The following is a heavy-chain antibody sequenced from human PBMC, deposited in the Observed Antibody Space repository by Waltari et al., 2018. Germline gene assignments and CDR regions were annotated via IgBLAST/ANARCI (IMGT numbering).Heavy chain of an antibody. V-gene: IGHV4-38-2*01. CDR3: ARPAVAGTWVYDYGMDV. Sequence: QVQLQESGPGLVKPSETLSLTCAVSGYSISSDYYWGWIRQPPGKGLEWIGSIHQSGSTYYNPSLKSRVTISVDTSKNQCSLKLSSVTAADTAVYYCARPAVAGTWVYDYGMDVWGQGTTVTVSS. D-gene: IGHD6-19*01. J-gene: IGHJ6*02. CDR1: GYSISSDYY. CDR2: IHQSGST.